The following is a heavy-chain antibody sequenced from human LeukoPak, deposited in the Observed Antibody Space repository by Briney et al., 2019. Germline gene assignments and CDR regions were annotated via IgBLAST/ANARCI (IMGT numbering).Heavy chain of an antibody. CDR1: GFTFSSHW. V-gene: IGHV3-74*01. CDR2: INSDGSSI. D-gene: IGHD2-2*01. J-gene: IGHJ6*02. CDR3: AIVVGLYYYYGMDV. Sequence: GGSLRLSCAASGFTFSSHWMHWVRQAPGKGLVWVSRINSDGSSISYADSVKGRFTISRDNAKNTLYLQMNSLRAEDTAVYYCAIVVGLYYYYGMDVWGQGTTVTVSS.